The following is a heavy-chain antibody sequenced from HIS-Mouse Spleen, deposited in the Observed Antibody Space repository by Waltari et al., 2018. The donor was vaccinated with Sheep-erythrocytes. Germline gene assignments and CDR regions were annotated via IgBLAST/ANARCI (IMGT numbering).Heavy chain of an antibody. CDR2: IYYSVRT. J-gene: IGHJ5*02. V-gene: IGHV4-39*07. CDR3: ARVPPGYYDFWSGPTGPRWFDP. Sequence: QLQLQESGPGLVKPSETLSLTCTVSGGSISSSSYYWGWIRQPPGKGLEWIGRIYYSVRTYTNPSLKSRVTISVDTSKNQFSLKLSSVPAADTAVYYCARVPPGYYDFWSGPTGPRWFDPWGQGTLVTVSS. CDR1: GGSISSSSYY. D-gene: IGHD3-3*01.